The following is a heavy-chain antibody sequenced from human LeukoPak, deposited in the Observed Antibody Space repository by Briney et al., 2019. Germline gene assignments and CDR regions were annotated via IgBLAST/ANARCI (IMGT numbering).Heavy chain of an antibody. D-gene: IGHD6-19*01. J-gene: IGHJ2*01. V-gene: IGHV3-74*01. CDR1: GFTFSSYW. Sequence: GGSLRLSCAASGFTFSSYWMHWVRQAPGKGLVWVSRIYSDGSRTNYADSVKGRFTISRDNAKHTLYLQMNSLRAEDTAVYYCARDMEQWLVQDWYFDLWGRGTLVTVSS. CDR2: IYSDGSRT. CDR3: ARDMEQWLVQDWYFDL.